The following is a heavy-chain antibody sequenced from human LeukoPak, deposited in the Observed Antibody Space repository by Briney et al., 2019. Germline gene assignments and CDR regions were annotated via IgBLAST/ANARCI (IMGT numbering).Heavy chain of an antibody. CDR3: ASGGRGFLGSYFDY. CDR1: GGSISSSSYY. J-gene: IGHJ4*02. V-gene: IGHV4-39*07. CDR2: IYYSGST. D-gene: IGHD3-16*01. Sequence: SETLSLTCTVSGGSISSSSYYWGWIRQPPGKGLEWIGSIYYSGSTYYNPSLKSRVTISVDTSKNQFSLKLSSVTAADTAVYYCASGGRGFLGSYFDYWGQGTLVTVSS.